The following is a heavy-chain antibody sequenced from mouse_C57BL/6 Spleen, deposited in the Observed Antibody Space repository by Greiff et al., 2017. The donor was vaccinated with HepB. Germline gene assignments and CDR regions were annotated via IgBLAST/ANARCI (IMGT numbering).Heavy chain of an antibody. Sequence: VKLVESGPGLVQPSQSLSITCTVSGFSLTSYGVHWVRQSPGKGLEWLGVIWSGGSTDYNAAFISRLSISKDNSKSQVFFKMNSLQADDTAIYYCARTGVGYDVDYAMDYWGQGTSVTVSS. CDR3: ARTGVGYDVDYAMDY. V-gene: IGHV2-2*01. CDR1: GFSLTSYG. CDR2: IWSGGST. J-gene: IGHJ4*01. D-gene: IGHD2-2*01.